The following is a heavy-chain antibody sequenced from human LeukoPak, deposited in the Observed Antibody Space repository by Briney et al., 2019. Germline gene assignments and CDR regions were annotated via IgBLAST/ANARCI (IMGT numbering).Heavy chain of an antibody. D-gene: IGHD2-2*01. CDR2: INPNSGST. Sequence: ASVKVSCKASGYTFTGYYMHWVRQAPGQGLEWMGWINPNSGSTNYAQKFQGRVTMTRDTSISTAYMELSRLRSDDTAVYYCARGGGPTYLYCSSTSCYGYFDYWGQGTLVTVSS. J-gene: IGHJ4*02. CDR3: ARGGGPTYLYCSSTSCYGYFDY. V-gene: IGHV1-2*02. CDR1: GYTFTGYY.